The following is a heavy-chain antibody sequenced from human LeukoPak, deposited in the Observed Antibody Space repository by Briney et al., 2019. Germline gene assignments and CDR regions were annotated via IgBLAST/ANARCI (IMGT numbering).Heavy chain of an antibody. CDR1: GYTFTSYG. CDR3: ASPLTALYSGYDGGYYYYGMDV. V-gene: IGHV1-18*01. CDR2: ISAYNGNT. J-gene: IGHJ6*02. Sequence: ASVKVSCKASGYTFTSYGISWVRQAPGQGLEWMGWISAYNGNTNYAQKLQGSVTITRDTSASTAYMELSSLRSEDTAVYYCASPLTALYSGYDGGYYYYGMDVWGQGTTVTVSS. D-gene: IGHD5-12*01.